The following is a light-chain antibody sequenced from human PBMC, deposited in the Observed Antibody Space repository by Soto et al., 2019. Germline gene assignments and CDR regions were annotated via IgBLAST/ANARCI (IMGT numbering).Light chain of an antibody. CDR3: QQYGNFPIT. CDR2: GAS. CDR1: QSISRNF. Sequence: EIVLTQSPGTLSLSPGERATLSCRASQSISRNFLAWYHQKRGQAPRLLIYGASSKATGIPDRFSGSGSGTDFTLTITRLEPEEFAVYYCQQYGNFPITFGQGTRLEIK. J-gene: IGKJ5*01. V-gene: IGKV3-20*01.